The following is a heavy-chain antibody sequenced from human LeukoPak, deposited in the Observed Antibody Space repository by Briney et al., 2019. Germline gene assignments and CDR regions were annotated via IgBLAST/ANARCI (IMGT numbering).Heavy chain of an antibody. CDR3: AKAANYDKPYYFDY. CDR1: GFTFSSYG. CDR2: IWHDGSNK. D-gene: IGHD3-9*01. J-gene: IGHJ4*02. V-gene: IGHV3-33*06. Sequence: PGRSLRLSCAASGFTFSSYGMHWVRQAPGKGLEWVAVIWHDGSNKYYADSVKGRFTISRDNSKNTLYLQVNSLRAEDTAVYYCAKAANYDKPYYFDYWGQGTLVTVSS.